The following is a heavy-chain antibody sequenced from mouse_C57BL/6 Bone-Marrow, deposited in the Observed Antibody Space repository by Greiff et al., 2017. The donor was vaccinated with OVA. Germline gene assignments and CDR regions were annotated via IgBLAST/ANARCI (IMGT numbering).Heavy chain of an antibody. D-gene: IGHD2-3*01. CDR1: GFTFSDFY. V-gene: IGHV7-1*01. J-gene: IGHJ1*03. CDR2: SRNKANDYTT. Sequence: EVMLVESGGGLVQSGRSLRLSCATSGFTFSDFYMEWVRQAPGKGLEWIAASRNKANDYTTEYSASVKGRFIVSRDTSQSILYLQMNALRAEDTAIYYCARDAPYDNWYFDVWGTGTTVTVSS. CDR3: ARDAPYDNWYFDV.